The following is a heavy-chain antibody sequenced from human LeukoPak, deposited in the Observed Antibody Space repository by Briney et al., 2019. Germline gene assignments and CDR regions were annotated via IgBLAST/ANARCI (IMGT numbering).Heavy chain of an antibody. Sequence: SQTLSLTCTVSGYSISSGYYWGWVRQPPGKGLEWIGSIYHSGSTYYNPSLKSRVTMSIDTSKNQFSLKLSSVTAADTAVYYCARRFWNGLSGAFDIWGQGTMVTVSS. J-gene: IGHJ3*02. D-gene: IGHD1-1*01. V-gene: IGHV4-38-2*02. CDR1: GYSISSGYY. CDR3: ARRFWNGLSGAFDI. CDR2: IYHSGST.